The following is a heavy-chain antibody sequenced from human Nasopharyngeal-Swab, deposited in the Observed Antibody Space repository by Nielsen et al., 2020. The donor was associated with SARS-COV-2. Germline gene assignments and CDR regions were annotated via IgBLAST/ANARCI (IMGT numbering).Heavy chain of an antibody. Sequence: GGSLRLSCAASGFTFSSYGMHWVRQAPGKGLEWVAVIWYDGSNKYYADSVKGRFTITRDSSKNTLYLQMNSLRAEDTAVYYCARDRGICGGDCYGAFDIWGQGTMVTVSS. CDR2: IWYDGSNK. D-gene: IGHD2-21*02. CDR1: GFTFSSYG. V-gene: IGHV3-33*01. J-gene: IGHJ3*02. CDR3: ARDRGICGGDCYGAFDI.